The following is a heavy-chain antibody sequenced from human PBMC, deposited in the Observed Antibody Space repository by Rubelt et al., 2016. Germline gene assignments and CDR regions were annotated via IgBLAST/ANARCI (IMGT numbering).Heavy chain of an antibody. CDR1: GFTFSSYA. CDR2: ISGSGGST. CDR3: AKVPIRTVTSTFDY. D-gene: IGHD4-17*01. J-gene: IGHJ4*02. V-gene: IGHV3-23*01. Sequence: EVQLLESGGGLVQPGGSLRLSCAASGFTFSSYAMSWVRQAPGKGLEWVSAISGSGGSTYYADSVKGRLTISRDNSKNTLNLKMNSLRAEDTAVYYCAKVPIRTVTSTFDYWGQGTLVTVSS.